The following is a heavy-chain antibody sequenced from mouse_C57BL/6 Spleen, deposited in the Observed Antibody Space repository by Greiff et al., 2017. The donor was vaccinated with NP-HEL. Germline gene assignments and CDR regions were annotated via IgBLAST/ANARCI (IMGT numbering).Heavy chain of an antibody. V-gene: IGHV1-55*01. D-gene: IGHD1-1*01. CDR1: GYTFTSYW. CDR3: ARDYYVSSYPWFAY. Sequence: QVQLQQPGAELVKPGASVKMSCKASGYTFTSYWITWVKQRHGQGLEWIGDIYPGSGSTTYNEKFKSKATLTVDTSSSTAYMQLSSLTSEDSAVYYCARDYYVSSYPWFAYWGQVTLVTVSA. J-gene: IGHJ3*01. CDR2: IYPGSGST.